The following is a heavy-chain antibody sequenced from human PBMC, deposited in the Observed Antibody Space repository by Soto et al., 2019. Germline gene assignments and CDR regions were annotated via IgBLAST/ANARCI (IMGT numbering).Heavy chain of an antibody. CDR3: ARDHYCSGDTCYLISFDY. CDR1: GFSFSTYS. CDR2: ISSSGDTI. D-gene: IGHD2-15*01. J-gene: IGHJ4*02. V-gene: IGHV3-48*02. Sequence: EVQLVESGGGLAQPGGSLRLSCAASGFSFSTYSMKWVRQAPGKGLEWVSFISSSGDTIHYADSVKGRFTVSRDNAKNSLYLQMNSLRDEDTAVYYCARDHYCSGDTCYLISFDYWGQGTQVTVSS.